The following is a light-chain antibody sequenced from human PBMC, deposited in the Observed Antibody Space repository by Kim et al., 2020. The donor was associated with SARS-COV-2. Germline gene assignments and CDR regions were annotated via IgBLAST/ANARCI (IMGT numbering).Light chain of an antibody. CDR3: QCSDSSLSTVV. J-gene: IGLJ2*01. CDR2: GKN. Sequence: RGTNSSTRRRSNNGGGYDEHWYQQLPGTAPKHLIYGKNTRRSGVPDRCSVDRAGTSASLAITGLRAEDEADYFCQCSDSSLSTVVFGGGTKLTVL. CDR1: RSNNGGGYD. V-gene: IGLV1-40*01.